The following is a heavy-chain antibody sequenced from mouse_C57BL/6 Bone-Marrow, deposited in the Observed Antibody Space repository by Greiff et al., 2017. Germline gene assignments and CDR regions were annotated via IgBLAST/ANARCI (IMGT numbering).Heavy chain of an antibody. CDR3: ARYGRRYFDV. J-gene: IGHJ1*03. CDR2: IDPSDSYT. D-gene: IGHD2-1*01. V-gene: IGHV1-50*01. CDR1: GYTFTSYW. Sequence: QVQLQQPGAELVKPGASVKLSCKASGYTFTSYWMQWVKQRPGQGLEWIGEIDPSDSYTNYNQKFKGKATLTVDTSSSTADMQLSSLTSEDSAVYYCARYGRRYFDVWGTGTTVTVSS.